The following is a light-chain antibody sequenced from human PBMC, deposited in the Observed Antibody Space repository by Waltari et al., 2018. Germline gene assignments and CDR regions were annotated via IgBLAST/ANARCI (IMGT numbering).Light chain of an antibody. CDR3: CSYAGPYLLWV. J-gene: IGLJ3*02. Sequence: QSALTQPPSVSGSPGQSVTIPCTGTSTDIGAYHFARWYQHHAAKAPQLILFDVTPRPSGVPGHFSGSKSGNTASLTISGLQAADEADYYCCSYAGPYLLWVFGGGTKLTVL. V-gene: IGLV2-11*01. CDR2: DVT. CDR1: STDIGAYHF.